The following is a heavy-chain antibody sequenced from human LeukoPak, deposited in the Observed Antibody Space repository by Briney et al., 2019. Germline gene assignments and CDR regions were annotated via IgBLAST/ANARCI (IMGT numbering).Heavy chain of an antibody. D-gene: IGHD3-10*01. V-gene: IGHV4-4*07. Sequence: PSETLSLTCTVSGGSISSYYWSWIRQPAGKGLEWIGRIYTSGSTNYNPSLKSRVTISVDTSKNQFSLKLSSVTAADTAVYYCARVRYYGSGGPFDYWGQGTLVTVSS. J-gene: IGHJ4*02. CDR1: GGSISSYY. CDR2: IYTSGST. CDR3: ARVRYYGSGGPFDY.